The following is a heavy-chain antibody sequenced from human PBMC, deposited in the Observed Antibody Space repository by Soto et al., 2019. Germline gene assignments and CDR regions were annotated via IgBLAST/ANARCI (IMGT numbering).Heavy chain of an antibody. CDR2: IIPIFGTA. Sequence: QVQLVQSGAEVKKPGSSVKVSCKASGGTFSSYAISWVRQAPGQGLEWMGGIIPIFGTANYAQKFQGRVTITADESTRSAYMEVSSLRCEDTAVDYWATGRDGYNDRFDYWGQGTLVTVSS. CDR1: GGTFSSYA. D-gene: IGHD5-12*01. CDR3: ATGRDGYNDRFDY. J-gene: IGHJ4*02. V-gene: IGHV1-69*12.